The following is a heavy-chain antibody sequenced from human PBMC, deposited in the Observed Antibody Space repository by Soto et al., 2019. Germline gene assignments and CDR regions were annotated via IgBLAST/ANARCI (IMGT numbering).Heavy chain of an antibody. CDR3: ARGGEYYYDSSGYYYLLDY. D-gene: IGHD3-22*01. Sequence: QVQLVQSGAEVKKPGSSVKVSCKASGGTFSSYTISWVRQAPGQGLEWMGRIIPILGIANYAQKFQGRVTITADKSTSTAYMELRSLRSEDTAVYYCARGGEYYYDSSGYYYLLDYWGQGTLVTVSS. V-gene: IGHV1-69*02. CDR1: GGTFSSYT. J-gene: IGHJ4*02. CDR2: IIPILGIA.